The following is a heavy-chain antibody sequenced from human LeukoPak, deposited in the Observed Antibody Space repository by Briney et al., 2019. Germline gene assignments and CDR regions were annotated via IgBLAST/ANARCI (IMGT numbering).Heavy chain of an antibody. CDR3: ARGKGFVGHFDS. CDR2: IIPIVGTT. Sequence: AASVKVSCKASGGTFSSNVISWVRQVPGQGPEWMGRIIPIVGTTEYADKLQGRVTITADKPTNTVYMELRSLTSEDTALYYCARGKGFVGHFDSWGQGTLVTVSS. D-gene: IGHD2-15*01. V-gene: IGHV1-69*04. J-gene: IGHJ4*02. CDR1: GGTFSSNV.